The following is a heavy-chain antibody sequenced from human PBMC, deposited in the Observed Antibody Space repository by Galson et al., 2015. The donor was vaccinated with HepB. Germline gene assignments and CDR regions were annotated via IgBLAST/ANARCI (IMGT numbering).Heavy chain of an antibody. D-gene: IGHD6-13*01. V-gene: IGHV3-49*03. CDR1: GFTFGDYA. CDR3: TRVFLLAAATRVYYFDY. CDR2: IRSKAYGGTT. J-gene: IGHJ4*02. Sequence: SLRLSCAASGFTFGDYAMSRFRQAPGKGLEWVGFIRSKAYGGTTEYAASVKGRFTISRDDSKSIAYLQMNSLKTEDTAVYYCTRVFLLAAATRVYYFDYWGQGTLVTVSS.